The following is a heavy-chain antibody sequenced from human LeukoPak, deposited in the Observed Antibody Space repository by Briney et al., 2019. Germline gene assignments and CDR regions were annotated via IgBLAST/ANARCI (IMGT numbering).Heavy chain of an antibody. V-gene: IGHV3-9*01. D-gene: IGHD3-16*02. CDR2: ISWNSGSI. J-gene: IGHJ4*02. CDR1: GFTFDDYA. CDR3: AKVGLRLGELSLRDYFDY. Sequence: GGSLRLSCAASGFTFDDYAMHWVRQAPGKGLEWVSGISWNSGSIGYADSVKGRFTISRDDAKNSLYLQMNSLRAEDTALYYCAKVGLRLGELSLRDYFDYWGQGTLVTVPS.